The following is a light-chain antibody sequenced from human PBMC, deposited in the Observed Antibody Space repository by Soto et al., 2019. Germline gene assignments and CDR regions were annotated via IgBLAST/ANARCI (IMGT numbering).Light chain of an antibody. CDR1: QSISSY. CDR3: QQTYSTPRT. J-gene: IGKJ1*01. Sequence: EFVLTQSPGTLSLPPGERATLSCRASQSISSYLAWYQQIPGQAPRLLIYDASSRATGIPARFSGSGSGTDFTLTISSLRPEDFATYYCQQTYSTPRTFGQGTKVDIK. CDR2: DAS. V-gene: IGKV3-11*01.